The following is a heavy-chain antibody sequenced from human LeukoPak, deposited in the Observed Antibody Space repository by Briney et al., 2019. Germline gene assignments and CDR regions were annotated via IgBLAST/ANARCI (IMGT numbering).Heavy chain of an antibody. CDR1: GFTFSSYA. CDR2: ISGGGGST. D-gene: IGHD6-6*01. Sequence: GGSLRLSCAASGFTFSSYAMTWVRQAPGKGLEWVSAISGGGGSTDYADSVKGRFTISRDNSKNTLYLQMNSLRAEDTAVYYCARDYRAEWAAHVYWGQGTLVTVSS. J-gene: IGHJ4*02. V-gene: IGHV3-23*01. CDR3: ARDYRAEWAAHVY.